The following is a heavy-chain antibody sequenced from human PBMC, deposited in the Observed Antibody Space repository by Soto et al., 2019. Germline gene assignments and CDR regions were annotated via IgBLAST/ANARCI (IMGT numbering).Heavy chain of an antibody. CDR1: GGSVSSGSYY. CDR3: ARGVEISSYYFYY. V-gene: IGHV4-61*01. J-gene: IGHJ4*02. Sequence: SETLSLTCTVSGGSVSSGSYYWSWIRQPPGKGLECVGYIYYSGSTNYNPSLKSRVTISVDTSKNQFSLKLSSVTAADTAVYYCARGVEISSYYFYYWGRGILVPVSS. CDR2: IYYSGST.